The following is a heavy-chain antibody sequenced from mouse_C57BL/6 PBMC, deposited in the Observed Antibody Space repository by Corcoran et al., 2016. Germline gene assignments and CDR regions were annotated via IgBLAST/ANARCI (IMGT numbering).Heavy chain of an antibody. D-gene: IGHD1-1*01. CDR2: IYWDDDK. J-gene: IGHJ1*03. V-gene: IGHV8-12*01. CDR3: ARRNYEWVWYFDI. CDR1: GFSLSTSGMG. Sequence: QVTLKESGPGILQSSQTLSLTCSFSGFSLSTSGMGVSWIRQPSGKGLEWLAHIYWDDDKRYNPSLKSRLTISKDTSRNQVFLKITSVDTADTATYYCARRNYEWVWYFDIWGTGTTVTVSS.